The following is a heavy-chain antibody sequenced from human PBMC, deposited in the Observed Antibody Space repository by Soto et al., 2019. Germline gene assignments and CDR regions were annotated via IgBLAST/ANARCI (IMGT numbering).Heavy chain of an antibody. CDR2: ISSSSSTI. J-gene: IGHJ5*02. Sequence: GGSLRLSCAASGFTFSSYSMNWVRQAPGKGLEWVSYISSSSSTIYYADSVKGRFTISRDNAKNSLYLQMNSLRDEETAVYYCARDRAIFGVVTNKPAWFDPWGQGTLVTVSS. CDR3: ARDRAIFGVVTNKPAWFDP. V-gene: IGHV3-48*02. CDR1: GFTFSSYS. D-gene: IGHD3-3*01.